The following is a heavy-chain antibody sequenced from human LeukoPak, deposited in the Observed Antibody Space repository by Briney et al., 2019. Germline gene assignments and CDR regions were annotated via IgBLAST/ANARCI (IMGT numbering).Heavy chain of an antibody. Sequence: ASVKVSCKASGYTFTSYDINWVRQATGQGLEWMGWMNPNSGNTGYAQKFQGRVTITRNTSISTAYMELSSLRSEDTAVYYCAREFLCSGGSCYSGARYYFDYWGQGTLVTVSS. CDR2: MNPNSGNT. V-gene: IGHV1-8*03. D-gene: IGHD2-15*01. J-gene: IGHJ4*02. CDR3: AREFLCSGGSCYSGARYYFDY. CDR1: GYTFTSYD.